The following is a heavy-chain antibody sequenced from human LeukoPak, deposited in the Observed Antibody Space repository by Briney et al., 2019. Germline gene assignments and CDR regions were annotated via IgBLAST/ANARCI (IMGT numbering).Heavy chain of an antibody. Sequence: EASVKVSCKASGYTFTSYGISWVRQAPGQGLEWMGWMNPSSGNTGYAQQFQGRVTMTRNTSISTAYMELSSLRSEDTAVYYCARQLSPYYYYGMDVWGQGITVTVSS. D-gene: IGHD1-1*01. CDR3: ARQLSPYYYYGMDV. CDR1: GYTFTSYG. J-gene: IGHJ6*02. V-gene: IGHV1-8*02. CDR2: MNPSSGNT.